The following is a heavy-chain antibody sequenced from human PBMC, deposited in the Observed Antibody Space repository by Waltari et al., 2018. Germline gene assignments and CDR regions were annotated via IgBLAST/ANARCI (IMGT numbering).Heavy chain of an antibody. Sequence: QVTLKESGPALVKPTQTLTLTCTFSGFSLSTSGMRVSWIRQPPGKALEWLARIDWDDDKFYSTSLKTRLTISKDTSKNQVVLTMTNMDPVDTATYYCARTPPYYDFWSGYSDAFDIWGQGTMVTVSS. J-gene: IGHJ3*02. V-gene: IGHV2-70*04. CDR2: IDWDDDK. D-gene: IGHD3-3*01. CDR3: ARTPPYYDFWSGYSDAFDI. CDR1: GFSLSTSGMR.